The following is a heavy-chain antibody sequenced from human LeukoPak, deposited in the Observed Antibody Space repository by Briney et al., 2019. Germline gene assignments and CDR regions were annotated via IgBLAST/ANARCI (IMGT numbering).Heavy chain of an antibody. V-gene: IGHV3-30*03. Sequence: GGSLRLSCAASGFTFSSYGMHWVRQAPGKGLEWVAVISYDGSNKYYADSVKGRFTISRDNSKNTLYLQMNSLRAEDTAVYYCARDRVAAASWDDAFDIWGQGTMVTVSS. CDR3: ARDRVAAASWDDAFDI. J-gene: IGHJ3*02. CDR2: ISYDGSNK. D-gene: IGHD6-13*01. CDR1: GFTFSSYG.